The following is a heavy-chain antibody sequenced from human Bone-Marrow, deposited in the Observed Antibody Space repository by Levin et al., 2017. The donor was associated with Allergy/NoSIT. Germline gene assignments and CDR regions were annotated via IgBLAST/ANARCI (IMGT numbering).Heavy chain of an antibody. V-gene: IGHV3-30*04. CDR2: VSYDGSVK. D-gene: IGHD3-10*01. Sequence: GESLKISCVVSGFTFGTYSMHWVRQAPGKGLEWVAAVSYDGSVKFYRDSAKGRFTISRDNSKSTLYLDMSSLRLEDTAIYYCAREYYGTGSSGFVRWFDPWGQGTLVTVSS. J-gene: IGHJ5*02. CDR3: AREYYGTGSSGFVRWFDP. CDR1: GFTFGTYS.